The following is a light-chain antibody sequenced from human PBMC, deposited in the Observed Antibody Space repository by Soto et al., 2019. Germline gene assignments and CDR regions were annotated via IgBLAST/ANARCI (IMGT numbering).Light chain of an antibody. CDR2: NTN. CDR1: SGSVSTSHI. CDR3: VLYMGSGLWV. J-gene: IGLJ3*02. V-gene: IGLV8-61*01. Sequence: QTVVTQEPSFSVSPGGTVTLTCDLSSGSVSTSHIPNWYRQTPGQAPRTLIYNTNTRSSGVPDRFSGSILGNKAALTITGAQADDESDYYCVLYMGSGLWVFGGGTKVTAL.